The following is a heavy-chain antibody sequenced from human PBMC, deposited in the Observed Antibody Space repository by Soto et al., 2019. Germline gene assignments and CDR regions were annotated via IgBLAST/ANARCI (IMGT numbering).Heavy chain of an antibody. Sequence: GGSPRLSCSASGFAVSSYSMNWVGQAPGKGLEWVSSISSSSSDIYYADSVKGRFTISRDNAKNSLYLQMNSLITEDKAVYYFARSDSGLVARSSLAFWGQCTLITVSS. V-gene: IGHV3-21*01. D-gene: IGHD5-12*01. J-gene: IGHJ1*01. CDR1: GFAVSSYS. CDR2: ISSSSSDI. CDR3: ARSDSGLVARSSLAF.